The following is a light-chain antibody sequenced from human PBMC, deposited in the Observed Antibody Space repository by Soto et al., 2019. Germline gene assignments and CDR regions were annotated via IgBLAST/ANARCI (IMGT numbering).Light chain of an antibody. Sequence: EIVLTQSPATLSLSPGERATLSCWASQSISIYLAWYQQKPGQAPRLLIYDASNRATGIPARFSGSGSGTDFTLTISSLEPEDSAVYFCQQRSILYTFGQGTRLE. CDR3: QQRSILYT. CDR2: DAS. J-gene: IGKJ5*01. CDR1: QSISIY. V-gene: IGKV3-11*01.